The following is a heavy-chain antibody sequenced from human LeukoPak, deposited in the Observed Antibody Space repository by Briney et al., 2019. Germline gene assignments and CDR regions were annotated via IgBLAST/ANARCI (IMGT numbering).Heavy chain of an antibody. D-gene: IGHD2-2*01. Sequence: QPGRSLRLSCAASGFTFSSYGMHWVRQAPGKGLEWVAVISYDGSNKYYADSVKGRFTLSRDNSKNTLYMQMNSLRAEDAAVYYCAKCGTTCYANAFYIWGQGTMVTVSS. CDR2: ISYDGSNK. CDR1: GFTFSSYG. J-gene: IGHJ3*02. CDR3: AKCGTTCYANAFYI. V-gene: IGHV3-30*18.